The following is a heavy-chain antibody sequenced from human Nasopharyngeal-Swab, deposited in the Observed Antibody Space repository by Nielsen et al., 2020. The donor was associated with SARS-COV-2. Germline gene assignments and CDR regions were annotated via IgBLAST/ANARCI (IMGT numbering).Heavy chain of an antibody. Sequence: SETLSLTCAVHGGSFSGYSWSWIRQPPGKGLEWIGEINHSGSTNYNPSLKSRVTISVDTSKNQFSLKLSSVSVADTAVYYCARARRPSSMVRHRLNWFDPWGQGTLVTVSS. J-gene: IGHJ5*02. CDR2: INHSGST. CDR3: ARARRPSSMVRHRLNWFDP. D-gene: IGHD3-10*01. CDR1: GGSFSGYS. V-gene: IGHV4-34*01.